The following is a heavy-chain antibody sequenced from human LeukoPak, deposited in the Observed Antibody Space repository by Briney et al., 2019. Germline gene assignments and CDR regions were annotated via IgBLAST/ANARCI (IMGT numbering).Heavy chain of an antibody. CDR3: AQAFLLVRHIVVVTAMGYDY. V-gene: IGHV3-23*01. CDR1: GFTFSSYA. CDR2: LSGSGGGA. D-gene: IGHD2-21*02. Sequence: VGSLRLSCAASGFTFSSYAVSWVGQAPGKGVGGGSALSGSGGGADYAASGKGRFTISRDNSNNTLYLHMNSLSADDTAVYYCAQAFLLVRHIVVVTAMGYDYWGQGTLVTVSS. J-gene: IGHJ4*02.